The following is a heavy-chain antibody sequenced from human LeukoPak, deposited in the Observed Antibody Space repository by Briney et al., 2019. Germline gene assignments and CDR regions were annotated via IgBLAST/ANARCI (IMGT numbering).Heavy chain of an antibody. Sequence: ASVKVSCKASGYTFTSYDINWVRQATGQGLEWMGWMNPNSGNTGYAQKFQGRVTMTRNTSISTAHMELSSLRSEDTAVYYCARVYYDSSGYYRVRDGFDYWGQGTLVTVSS. CDR3: ARVYYDSSGYYRVRDGFDY. J-gene: IGHJ4*02. CDR1: GYTFTSYD. V-gene: IGHV1-8*01. D-gene: IGHD3-22*01. CDR2: MNPNSGNT.